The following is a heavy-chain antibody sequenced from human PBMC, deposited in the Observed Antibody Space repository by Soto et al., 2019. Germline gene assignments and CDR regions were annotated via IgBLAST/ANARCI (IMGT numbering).Heavy chain of an antibody. D-gene: IGHD2-21*01. CDR3: ARDLTSHVVY. CDR1: GYTFTSYG. Sequence: ASVKVSCKASGYTFTSYGIGWVRQAPGQGLEWMGWINAGNGNTKYSQKFQGRVTITRDTSASTAYMELSSLRSEDTAVYYCARDLTSHVVYWGQGTLVTVSS. V-gene: IGHV1-3*01. CDR2: INAGNGNT. J-gene: IGHJ4*02.